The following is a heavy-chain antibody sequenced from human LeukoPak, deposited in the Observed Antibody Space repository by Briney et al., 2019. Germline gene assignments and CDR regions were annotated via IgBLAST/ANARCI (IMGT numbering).Heavy chain of an antibody. J-gene: IGHJ4*02. CDR3: ARDRSGYGELDY. V-gene: IGHV3-30-3*01. Sequence: GGSLRLSCAASGLIFSHYAMHWVRQAPDKGLEGVAFISYDGSNKYYADSVKGRFTISRDNSKNTVYLQVNSLTTEDTAVYYCARDRSGYGELDYWGQGTLVTVSS. CDR1: GLIFSHYA. CDR2: ISYDGSNK. D-gene: IGHD4-17*01.